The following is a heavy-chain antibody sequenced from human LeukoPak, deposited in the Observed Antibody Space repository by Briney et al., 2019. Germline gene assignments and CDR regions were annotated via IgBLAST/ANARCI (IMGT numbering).Heavy chain of an antibody. CDR3: ARDLPDNDFWSGYSHYMDV. Sequence: GGSLRLSCAASGFTFSTYWMSWVRQAPGKGLEWVANIKEDGSEKVYVDSVKGRFTISRDNAKSSLYLQMDSLRAEDTAVYYCARDLPDNDFWSGYSHYMDVWGKGTTVTVSS. J-gene: IGHJ6*03. D-gene: IGHD3-3*01. CDR1: GFTFSTYW. V-gene: IGHV3-7*01. CDR2: IKEDGSEK.